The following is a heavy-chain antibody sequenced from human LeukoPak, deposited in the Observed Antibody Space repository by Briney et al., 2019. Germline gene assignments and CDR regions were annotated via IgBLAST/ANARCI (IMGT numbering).Heavy chain of an antibody. CDR2: IYYSGST. D-gene: IGHD5-18*01. CDR1: GGSISSYY. CDR3: ARSMQLWGTFDY. V-gene: IGHV4-59*08. Sequence: SETLSLTCTVSGGSISSYYWSWIRQPPGKGLEWIGYIYYSGSTNYNPSLKSRVTISVDTSKNQFSLKLSSVTAADTAVYYCARSMQLWGTFDYWGQGTLVTVSS. J-gene: IGHJ4*02.